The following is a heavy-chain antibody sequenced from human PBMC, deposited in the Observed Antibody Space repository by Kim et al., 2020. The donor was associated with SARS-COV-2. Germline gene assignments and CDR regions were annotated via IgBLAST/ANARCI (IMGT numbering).Heavy chain of an antibody. CDR3: AKGGYNWNFRPFDY. Sequence: GGSLRLSCAASGFTFSSYAMSWVRQAPGKGLEWVSAISGSGGSKYYADSVKGRFTISRDNSKNTLYLQMNSLRAEDTAVYYCAKGGYNWNFRPFDYWGQGTLVTVSS. CDR2: ISGSGGSK. D-gene: IGHD1-7*01. CDR1: GFTFSSYA. J-gene: IGHJ4*02. V-gene: IGHV3-23*01.